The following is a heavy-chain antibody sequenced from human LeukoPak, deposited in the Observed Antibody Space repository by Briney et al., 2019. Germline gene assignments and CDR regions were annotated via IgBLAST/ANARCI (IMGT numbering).Heavy chain of an antibody. D-gene: IGHD2-2*01. CDR1: GYTFTRYY. CDR3: ARDLIVVVPAVSYYYYYYMDA. V-gene: IGHV1-2*02. J-gene: IGHJ6*03. CDR2: INPNSGGT. Sequence: ASVTVSCKASGYTFTRYYMHWVRQAPGQGLEWMGWINPNSGGTNYAQKFQGRVTMTRATSFSTAYMELSRLRSDDTAVYYCARDLIVVVPAVSYYYYYYMDAWGKGTTVTVSS.